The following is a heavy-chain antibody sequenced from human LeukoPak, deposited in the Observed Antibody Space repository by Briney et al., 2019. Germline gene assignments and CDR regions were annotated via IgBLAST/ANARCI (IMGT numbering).Heavy chain of an antibody. J-gene: IGHJ4*02. Sequence: SETLSLTCTVSGGSISSYYWSWIRQPPGKGLEWIGYIYYSGSTNYNPSLKSRVTISVDTSKNQFSLKLSSVTAADTAVYYCASGSGSYGDFDYWGQGTLVTVSS. CDR2: IYYSGST. D-gene: IGHD1-26*01. V-gene: IGHV4-59*01. CDR3: ASGSGSYGDFDY. CDR1: GGSISSYY.